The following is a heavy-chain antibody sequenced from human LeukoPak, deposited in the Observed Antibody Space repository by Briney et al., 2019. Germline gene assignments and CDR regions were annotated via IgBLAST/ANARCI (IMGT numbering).Heavy chain of an antibody. D-gene: IGHD2-15*01. V-gene: IGHV3-73*01. CDR3: TRPHNYPYCSGGSCYSNDY. J-gene: IGHJ4*02. CDR2: IRSKANSYAT. CDR1: GFTFSGSA. Sequence: GGSLRLSCAASGFTFSGSAMHWVRQASGKGLEWVGRIRSKANSYATAYAASVKGRFTISRDDSKNTAYLQMNSLKTEDTAVYYCTRPHNYPYCSGGSCYSNDYWGQGTLVTVSS.